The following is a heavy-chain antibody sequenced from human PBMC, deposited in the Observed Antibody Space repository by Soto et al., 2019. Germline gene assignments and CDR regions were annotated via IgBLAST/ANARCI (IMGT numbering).Heavy chain of an antibody. CDR2: ISAYNGNT. Sequence: ASVKVSCKASGYTFTSYGISWVRQAPGQGLEWMGWISAYNGNTNYAQKLQGRVTMTADTSTSTAYMELRSLRSDDTAVYYCASWRGPYGDYGPWGQGTLVTVSS. CDR1: GYTFTSYG. D-gene: IGHD4-17*01. J-gene: IGHJ4*02. V-gene: IGHV1-18*01. CDR3: ASWRGPYGDYGP.